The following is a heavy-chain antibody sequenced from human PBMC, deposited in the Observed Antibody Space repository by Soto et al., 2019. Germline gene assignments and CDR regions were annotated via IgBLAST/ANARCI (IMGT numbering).Heavy chain of an antibody. Sequence: ASVKVSCKASGYTFTSSYIHWVRQAPGQGPEWMGIINPTSGGTSYAQNLQGRVTMTRDTSTRTVYMELNSLRSDDTAVYYCARGPGASALDVWGQGTTVTVS. J-gene: IGHJ6*02. CDR3: ARGPGASALDV. CDR2: INPTSGGT. V-gene: IGHV1-46*01. CDR1: GYTFTSSY. D-gene: IGHD2-8*02.